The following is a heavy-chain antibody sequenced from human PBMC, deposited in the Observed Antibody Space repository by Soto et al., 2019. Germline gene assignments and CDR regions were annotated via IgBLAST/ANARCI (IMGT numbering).Heavy chain of an antibody. Sequence: QVQLVQSGAEVKKPGSSVKVSCKASGDIFTIFAISWMRQAPGKGLEWMGGIIPTIGTTNYAQRFQGRITITGDESTGTAYMELSSLKSEDTAVYYCARDLGSGYDPGDYWGQGTLVTVSS. CDR2: IIPTIGTT. V-gene: IGHV1-69*12. CDR1: GDIFTIFA. D-gene: IGHD5-12*01. CDR3: ARDLGSGYDPGDY. J-gene: IGHJ4*02.